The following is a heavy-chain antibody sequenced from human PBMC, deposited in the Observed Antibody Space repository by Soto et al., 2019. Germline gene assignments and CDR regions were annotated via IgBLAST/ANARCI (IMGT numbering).Heavy chain of an antibody. CDR3: ARDPSLTAAPFGPFDY. J-gene: IGHJ4*02. D-gene: IGHD2-2*01. CDR2: IWYDGSNK. Sequence: GGSLRLSCAASGFTFSSYGMHWVRQAPGKGLEWVAVIWYDGSNKYYADSVKGRFTISRDNSKNTLYLQMNSLRAEDTAVYYCARDPSLTAAPFGPFDYWGQGTLVTVSS. CDR1: GFTFSSYG. V-gene: IGHV3-33*01.